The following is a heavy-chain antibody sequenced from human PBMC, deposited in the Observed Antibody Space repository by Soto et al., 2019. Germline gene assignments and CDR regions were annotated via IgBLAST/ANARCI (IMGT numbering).Heavy chain of an antibody. V-gene: IGHV1-3*01. D-gene: IGHD4-17*01. CDR2: INAGNGNT. CDR3: ARVKDGDYWFDP. Sequence: GAAVKVSCKASGYTFTSYAMHWVRQAPGQRLEWMGWINAGNGNTKYSQKFQGRVTITRDTSASTAYMELSSLRSEDTAVYYCARVKDGDYWFDPWGQGTLVTVST. CDR1: GYTFTSYA. J-gene: IGHJ5*02.